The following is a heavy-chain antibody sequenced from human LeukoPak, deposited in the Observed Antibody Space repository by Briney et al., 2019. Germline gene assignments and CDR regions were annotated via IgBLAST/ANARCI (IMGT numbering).Heavy chain of an antibody. J-gene: IGHJ4*02. CDR1: GYTFTGYY. Sequence: VASVKVSCKASGYTFTGYYMHWVRQAPGQGLEWMGRIIPILGIANYAQKFQGRVTITADKSTSTAYMELSSLRSEDTAVYYCASTNSGVTNTPFDYWGQGTLVTVSS. D-gene: IGHD5-18*01. V-gene: IGHV1-69*02. CDR3: ASTNSGVTNTPFDY. CDR2: IIPILGIA.